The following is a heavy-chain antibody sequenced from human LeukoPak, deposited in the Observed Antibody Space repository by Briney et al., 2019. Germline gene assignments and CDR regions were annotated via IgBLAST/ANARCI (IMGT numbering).Heavy chain of an antibody. CDR1: DSTFSSFS. J-gene: IGHJ6*02. CDR3: ARDRSTSRYYHGMDV. D-gene: IGHD2-2*01. CDR2: ISSRSAHI. Sequence: AGGSLRLSCAASDSTFSSFSMRWVRQAPGKGLFWVAAISSRSAHIYYADSVKGRFTISRDNAKKSLYLEMNNQRADDTAVYYCARDRSTSRYYHGMDVWGPGTTVIVSS. V-gene: IGHV3-21*01.